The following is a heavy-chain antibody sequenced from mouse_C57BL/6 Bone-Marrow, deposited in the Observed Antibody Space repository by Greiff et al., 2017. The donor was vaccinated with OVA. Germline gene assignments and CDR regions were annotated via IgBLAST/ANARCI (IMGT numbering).Heavy chain of an antibody. CDR3: AREDITTVPYWYFDV. Sequence: QVQLQQPGAELVMPGASVKLSCKASGYTFTSYWMHWVKQRPGQGLEWIGEIDPSDSYTNYNQKFKGKSTLTVDKSSSTAYMQLSSLTSEDSAVYYCAREDITTVPYWYFDVWGTGTTVTVSS. CDR1: GYTFTSYW. CDR2: IDPSDSYT. J-gene: IGHJ1*03. V-gene: IGHV1-69*01. D-gene: IGHD1-1*01.